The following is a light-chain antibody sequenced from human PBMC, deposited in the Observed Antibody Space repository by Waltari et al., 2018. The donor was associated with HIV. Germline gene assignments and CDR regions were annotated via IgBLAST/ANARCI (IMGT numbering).Light chain of an antibody. J-gene: IGKJ5*01. CDR3: QQNSYWLPIT. Sequence: EIVMTQSPATLSLSPGERATLSCRASQSVGSKLAWYQQKPGQAPRLLIYGASTRATGIPARFSGSGSGMEFTLTISSPQSEDFAVYYCQQNSYWLPITFGQGTRLEI. V-gene: IGKV3-15*01. CDR1: QSVGSK. CDR2: GAS.